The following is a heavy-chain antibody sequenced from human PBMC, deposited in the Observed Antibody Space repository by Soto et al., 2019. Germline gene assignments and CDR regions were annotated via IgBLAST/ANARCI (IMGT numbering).Heavy chain of an antibody. CDR3: ARRRRSPWMTTVTLDY. V-gene: IGHV4-34*01. J-gene: IGHJ4*02. CDR1: GGSFSGYY. CDR2: INHSGST. D-gene: IGHD4-17*01. Sequence: PSETLSLTCAVYGGSFSGYYWSWIRQPPGKGLEWIGEINHSGSTNYNPSLKSRVTISVDTSKNQFSLKLSSVTAADTAVYYCARRRRSPWMTTVTLDYWGQGTLVTVSS.